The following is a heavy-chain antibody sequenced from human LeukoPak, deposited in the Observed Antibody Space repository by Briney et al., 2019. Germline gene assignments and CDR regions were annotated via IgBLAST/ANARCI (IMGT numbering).Heavy chain of an antibody. J-gene: IGHJ4*02. CDR3: ARGGYYGSGRYYFDS. V-gene: IGHV3-21*01. CDR2: ISSSSSYI. CDR1: GFTFSSYS. Sequence: GGSLRLSCAASGFTFSSYSMNWVRQAPGKGLEWVSSISSSSSYIYYADSVKGRFTISRDSAKNTLHLQMNSLRAEDTAVYYCARGGYYGSGRYYFDSWGQGTLVTVSS. D-gene: IGHD3-3*01.